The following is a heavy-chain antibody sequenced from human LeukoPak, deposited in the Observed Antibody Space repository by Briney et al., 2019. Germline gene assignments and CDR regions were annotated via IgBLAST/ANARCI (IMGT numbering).Heavy chain of an antibody. Sequence: SETLSLTCAVYGGSFSGYYWSWIRQPPGKGLEWIGEINHSGSTNYNPSLKSRVTISVDTSKNQFSLKLSSVTAADTAVYYCARALDRNRAGDYFDYWGQGTLVTVSS. V-gene: IGHV4-34*01. D-gene: IGHD1/OR15-1a*01. CDR2: INHSGST. CDR1: GGSFSGYY. CDR3: ARALDRNRAGDYFDY. J-gene: IGHJ4*02.